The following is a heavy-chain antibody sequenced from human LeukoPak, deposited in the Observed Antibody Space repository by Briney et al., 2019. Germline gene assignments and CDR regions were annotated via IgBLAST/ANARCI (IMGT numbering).Heavy chain of an antibody. V-gene: IGHV3-7*01. CDR2: IKQDGSEK. Sequence: GGSLRLSCAASGFTFSSYAMSWVRQAPGKGLEWVANIKQDGSEKYYVDSVKGRFTISRDNAKNSLYLQMNSLRAEDTAVYYCASSGYYDSSGYYDYWGQGTLVTVSS. CDR1: GFTFSSYA. D-gene: IGHD3-22*01. CDR3: ASSGYYDSSGYYDY. J-gene: IGHJ4*02.